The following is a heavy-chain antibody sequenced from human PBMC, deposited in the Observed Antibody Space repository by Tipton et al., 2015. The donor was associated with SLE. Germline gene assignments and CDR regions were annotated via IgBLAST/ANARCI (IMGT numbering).Heavy chain of an antibody. V-gene: IGHV4-39*07. CDR1: GGSISSYY. CDR2: IYYSGST. D-gene: IGHD6-19*01. Sequence: TLSLTCTVSGGSISSYYWGRIRQPPGKGLEWIGSIYYSGSTYYNPSLKSRVTISVDTSKNQFSLKLSSVTAADTAVYYCARRRGEQWLVRVFDYWGQGTLVTVSS. CDR3: ARRRGEQWLVRVFDY. J-gene: IGHJ4*02.